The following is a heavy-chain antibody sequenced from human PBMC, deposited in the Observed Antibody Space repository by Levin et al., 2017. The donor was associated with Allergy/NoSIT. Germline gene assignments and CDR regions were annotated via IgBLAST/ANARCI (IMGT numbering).Heavy chain of an antibody. CDR2: ISGSGGST. CDR1: GFTFSSYA. Sequence: GGSLRLSCAASGFTFSSYAMSWVRQAPGKGLEWVSAISGSGGSTYYADSVKGRFTISRDNSKNTLYLQMNSLRAEDTAVYYCAKDPIYCSGGSCYSYYFDYWGQGTLVTVSS. D-gene: IGHD2-15*01. V-gene: IGHV3-23*01. CDR3: AKDPIYCSGGSCYSYYFDY. J-gene: IGHJ4*02.